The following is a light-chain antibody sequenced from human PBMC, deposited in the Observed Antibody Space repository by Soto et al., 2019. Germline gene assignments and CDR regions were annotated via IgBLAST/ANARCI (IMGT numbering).Light chain of an antibody. CDR3: ASWDDSLSGGV. CDR1: NSNIGTYT. J-gene: IGLJ3*02. V-gene: IGLV1-44*01. Sequence: QSVLTQPPSASGTPGQRVIISCSGSNSNIGTYTVNWYQQLPGTAPKLLIYTDYQRPSGVPDRFSGSRSGTSASLAISGLQSEDEAAYYCASWDDSLSGGVFGGGTKLTVL. CDR2: TDY.